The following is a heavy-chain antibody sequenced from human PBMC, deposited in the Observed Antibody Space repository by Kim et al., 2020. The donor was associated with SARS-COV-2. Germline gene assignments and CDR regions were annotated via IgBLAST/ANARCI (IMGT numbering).Heavy chain of an antibody. CDR2: ISWNSGSI. D-gene: IGHD6-19*01. V-gene: IGHV3-9*01. CDR1: GFTFDDYA. Sequence: GGSLRLSCAASGFTFDDYAMHWVRQAPGKGLEWVSGISWNSGSIGYADSVKGRFTISRDNAKNSLYLQMNSLRAEDTALYYCAKLRGYIAVAGNAFDIWG. CDR3: AKLRGYIAVAGNAFDI. J-gene: IGHJ3*02.